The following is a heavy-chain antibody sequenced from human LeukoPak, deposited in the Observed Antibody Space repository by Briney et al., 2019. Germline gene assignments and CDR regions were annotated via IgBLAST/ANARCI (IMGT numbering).Heavy chain of an antibody. Sequence: ASVKVSCKASGCTFTGYYMHWGRQAPGQGLEWMGWINPNSGGTNYAQKFQGRVTMTRDTSISTAYMELSRLRSDDTAVYYCARDLSNSSGWYRYYYYYYMDVWGKGTTVTVSS. CDR2: INPNSGGT. CDR1: GCTFTGYY. V-gene: IGHV1-2*02. D-gene: IGHD6-19*01. CDR3: ARDLSNSSGWYRYYYYYYMDV. J-gene: IGHJ6*03.